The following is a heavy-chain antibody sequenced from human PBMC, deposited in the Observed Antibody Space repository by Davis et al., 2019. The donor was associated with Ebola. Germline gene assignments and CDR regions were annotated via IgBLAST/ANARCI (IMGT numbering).Heavy chain of an antibody. V-gene: IGHV5-10-1*01. J-gene: IGHJ6*02. CDR3: ARHFVGKLFGMDV. CDR2: IDPSDSYT. D-gene: IGHD2/OR15-2a*01. Sequence: GESLKISCKGSGYYFTSYWISWVRQMPGRGLEWMGRIDPSDSYTDYSPSFQGHVTISTDKSINTAYLQWNSLKASDTAIYFCARHFVGKLFGMDVWGQGTMVIVSS. CDR1: GYYFTSYW.